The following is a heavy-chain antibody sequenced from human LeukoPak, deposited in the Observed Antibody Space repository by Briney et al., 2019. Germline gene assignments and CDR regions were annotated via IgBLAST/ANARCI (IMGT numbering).Heavy chain of an antibody. CDR2: ISAYNGNT. V-gene: IGHV1-18*01. J-gene: IGHJ4*02. CDR1: GYTFISYG. CDR3: ARVGYSSSWQQFDY. Sequence: ASVKVSCKASGYTFISYGISWVRQAPGQGLEWMGWISAYNGNTNYAQKLQGRVTMTTDTSTSTAYMELRSLRSDDTAVYYCARVGYSSSWQQFDYWGQGTLVTVSS. D-gene: IGHD6-13*01.